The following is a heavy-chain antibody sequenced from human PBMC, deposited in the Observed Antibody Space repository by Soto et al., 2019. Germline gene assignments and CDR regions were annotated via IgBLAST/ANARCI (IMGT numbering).Heavy chain of an antibody. V-gene: IGHV4-59*08. D-gene: IGHD3-10*01. J-gene: IGHJ4*02. Sequence: QVQLQESGPGLVKPSETLSLTCTVSGGSISTYYWSWIRQPPGKGLEWIGYIYYTGSTYYNSSLQSRITISVDTSKNQIYLKLNSVTAADTAVYYCARHVGRGDRRDYFDYWGQGTLVTVSS. CDR1: GGSISTYY. CDR3: ARHVGRGDRRDYFDY. CDR2: IYYTGST.